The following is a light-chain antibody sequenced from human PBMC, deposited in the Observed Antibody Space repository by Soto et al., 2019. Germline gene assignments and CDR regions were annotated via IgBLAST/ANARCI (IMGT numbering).Light chain of an antibody. CDR3: MQGLQSTIT. Sequence: DIVMTQSPPSLSVTPGESASISCRSSQSLLHRNGKNYLDWYLQKPGQSPQLLIYLVSSRASGVPDRVSGSGSGTDFTLKIGRVEAEDVGIYYCMQGLQSTITFGQGTRLEIK. CDR1: QSLLHRNGKNY. J-gene: IGKJ5*01. V-gene: IGKV2-28*01. CDR2: LVS.